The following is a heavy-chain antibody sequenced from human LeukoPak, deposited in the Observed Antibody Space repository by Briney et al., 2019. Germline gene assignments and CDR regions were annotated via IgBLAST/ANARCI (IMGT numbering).Heavy chain of an antibody. J-gene: IGHJ4*02. Sequence: SETLSLTCTVSGGSISSYYWSWIRQPPGKGLEWIGYTYYSGSTNYNPSLKSRVTISVDTSKNQFSLKLSSVTAADTAVYYCARVLPGSHSSSWYYFDYWGQGTLVTVSS. D-gene: IGHD6-13*01. CDR2: TYYSGST. CDR1: GGSISSYY. CDR3: ARVLPGSHSSSWYYFDY. V-gene: IGHV4-59*01.